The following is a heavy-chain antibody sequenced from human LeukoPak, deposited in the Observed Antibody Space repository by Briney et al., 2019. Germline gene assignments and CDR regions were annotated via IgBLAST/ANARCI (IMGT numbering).Heavy chain of an antibody. CDR3: ARDPDFSSGWYFDY. Sequence: GGSLRLSCAASGFTFSSYSMYWVRQAPGKGLEWVSSISSSSSYIYYADSVKGRFTISRDNAKNSLYLQMNSLRAEDTAVYYCARDPDFSSGWYFDYWGQGTLVTVSS. J-gene: IGHJ4*02. V-gene: IGHV3-21*01. CDR2: ISSSSSYI. CDR1: GFTFSSYS. D-gene: IGHD6-19*01.